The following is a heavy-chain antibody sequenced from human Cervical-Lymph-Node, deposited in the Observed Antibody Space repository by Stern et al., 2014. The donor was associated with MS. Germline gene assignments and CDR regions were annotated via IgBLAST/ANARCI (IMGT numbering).Heavy chain of an antibody. Sequence: QVQLVQSRAQAKKTGASVKVSCKGSGYTFLRYYINWVRQDPGQGLEWMEIVNANGGSARYAQKFQGRVTMASDTSTSTVSMELSSLRSEDTAVYYCATLYDSSGNYGMEVWGQGTTVIVSS. CDR1: GYTFLRYY. CDR2: VNANGGSA. V-gene: IGHV1-46*01. D-gene: IGHD5/OR15-5a*01. J-gene: IGHJ6*02. CDR3: ATLYDSSGNYGMEV.